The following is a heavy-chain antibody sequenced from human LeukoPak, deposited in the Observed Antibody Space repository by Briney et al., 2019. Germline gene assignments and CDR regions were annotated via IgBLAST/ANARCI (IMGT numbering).Heavy chain of an antibody. Sequence: SETLSLTCAVYGGSFRGSYWSSICQPPGKGLEWIGEINHSGGTNYNPSLRSRVTISVDTSENQFSLKLSSVTAADTAVYYCARVGGSGSYGRPYYFDYWGQGTLVTVSS. CDR1: GGSFRGSY. CDR3: ARVGGSGSYGRPYYFDY. CDR2: INHSGGT. J-gene: IGHJ4*02. D-gene: IGHD3-10*01. V-gene: IGHV4-34*01.